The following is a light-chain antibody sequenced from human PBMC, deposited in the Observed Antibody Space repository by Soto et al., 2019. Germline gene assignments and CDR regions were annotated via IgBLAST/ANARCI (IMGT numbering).Light chain of an antibody. CDR3: TSYVGNDTWV. CDR2: AVT. V-gene: IGLV2-8*01. J-gene: IGLJ3*02. Sequence: QSALTQPPSASGSPGQSVTISCTGTSSDVGAYKYVSWYQQYPGKAPKLMIYAVTKRPSGVPDRFSGSKSGNTASLTVSGLQAEDEADYSCTSYVGNDTWVFGGGTKLTVL. CDR1: SSDVGAYKY.